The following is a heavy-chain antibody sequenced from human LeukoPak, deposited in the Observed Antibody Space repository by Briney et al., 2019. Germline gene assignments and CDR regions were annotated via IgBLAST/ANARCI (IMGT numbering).Heavy chain of an antibody. D-gene: IGHD2-2*01. CDR2: ITPIFGTA. CDR1: GGTFSSYA. V-gene: IGHV1-69*05. CDR3: AREDIVVVPAANLL. Sequence: GASVKVSCKASGGTFSSYAISWVRQAPGQGLEWMGRITPIFGTANYAQKFQGRVTITTDESTSTAYMELSSLRSEDTAVYYCAREDIVVVPAANLLWGQGTLVTVSS. J-gene: IGHJ4*02.